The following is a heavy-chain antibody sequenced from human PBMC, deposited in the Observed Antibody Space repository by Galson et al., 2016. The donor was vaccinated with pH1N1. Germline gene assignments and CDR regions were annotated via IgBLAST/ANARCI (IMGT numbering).Heavy chain of an antibody. V-gene: IGHV7-4-1*02. CDR1: GYTFTSYA. D-gene: IGHD3-9*01. Sequence: SVEVSCKASGYTFTSYAMNWVRQAPGQGLEWMGWINTNTGNPTYAQGFTGRFVFSLDTSDSTTYLHISSLKAEDTAVYYCASPRPLLRYFDWLLPGGLDYWGQGTLVTVSS. CDR3: ASPRPLLRYFDWLLPGGLDY. CDR2: INTNTGNP. J-gene: IGHJ4*02.